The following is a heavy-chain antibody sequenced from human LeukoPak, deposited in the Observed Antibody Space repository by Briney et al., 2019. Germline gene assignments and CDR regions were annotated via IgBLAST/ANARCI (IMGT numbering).Heavy chain of an antibody. V-gene: IGHV4-34*01. CDR2: INHSGTS. CDR1: GGSISSGGYY. Sequence: PSETLSLTCAVSGGSISSGGYYWSWIRQPPGKGLEWIGEINHSGTSNYNPSLKSRVTISVDTSKNHFSLKLSSVTAADTAVYYCARRIRGVNDAFDIWGQGTMVTVSS. J-gene: IGHJ3*02. CDR3: ARRIRGVNDAFDI. D-gene: IGHD3-10*01.